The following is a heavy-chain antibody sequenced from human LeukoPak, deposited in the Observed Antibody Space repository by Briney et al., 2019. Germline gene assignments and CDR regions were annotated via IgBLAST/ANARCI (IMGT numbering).Heavy chain of an antibody. CDR1: GGSISNSNW. J-gene: IGHJ4*02. D-gene: IGHD2-21*02. CDR3: ASRKSVTVDFDS. CDR2: IYHSGNT. V-gene: IGHV4-4*02. Sequence: SETLSLTCAVSGGSISNSNWWSWVRQPPGKGLEWFGEIYHSGNTNHNPSLKSRVTISVDKSKNQFSLKLTSVTAADTAVYYCASRKSVTVDFDSWGQGTLVTVSS.